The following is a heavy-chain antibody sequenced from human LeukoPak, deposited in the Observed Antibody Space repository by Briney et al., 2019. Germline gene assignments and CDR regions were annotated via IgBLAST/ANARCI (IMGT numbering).Heavy chain of an antibody. CDR3: ARVLHKRNYDSSDYYGY. V-gene: IGHV3-30*03. Sequence: PGGSLRLSCAASGFTFSSYGMHWVRQAPGKGLEWVAVISYDGSNKYYADSVKGRFTISRDNSKNTPYLQMNSLRAEDTAVYYCARVLHKRNYDSSDYYGYWGQGTLVTVSS. CDR2: ISYDGSNK. J-gene: IGHJ4*02. CDR1: GFTFSSYG. D-gene: IGHD3-22*01.